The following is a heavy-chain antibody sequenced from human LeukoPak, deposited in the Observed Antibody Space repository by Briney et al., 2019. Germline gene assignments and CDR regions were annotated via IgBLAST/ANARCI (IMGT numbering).Heavy chain of an antibody. Sequence: GGSLRLSCAASGFTFSSYEMNWVRQAPGKGLEWVSYVSSSGSTIYYADSVKGRFTISRDNAKNSLYLQMNSLRAEDTAVYYCARRGMGYSSSSGIDYWGQGTLVTVSS. CDR3: ARRGMGYSSSSGIDY. D-gene: IGHD6-6*01. J-gene: IGHJ4*02. V-gene: IGHV3-48*03. CDR1: GFTFSSYE. CDR2: VSSSGSTI.